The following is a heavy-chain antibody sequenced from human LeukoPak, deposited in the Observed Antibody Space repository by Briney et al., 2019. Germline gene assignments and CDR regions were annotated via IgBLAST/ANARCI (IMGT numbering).Heavy chain of an antibody. V-gene: IGHV1-69*13. CDR1: GGTFSSYA. CDR2: IIPILGTA. Sequence: ASVKVSCKASGGTFSSYAISWVRQAPGQGLEWMGGIIPILGTANYAQKFQGRVTITADESTSTAYMELSSLRSEDTAVYYCARGHSYGDCFYYWGQGTLVTVSS. CDR3: ARGHSYGDCFYY. J-gene: IGHJ4*02. D-gene: IGHD4-17*01.